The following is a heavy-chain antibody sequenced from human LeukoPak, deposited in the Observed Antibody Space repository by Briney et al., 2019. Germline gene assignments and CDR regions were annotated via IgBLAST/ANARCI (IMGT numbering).Heavy chain of an antibody. V-gene: IGHV4-34*01. CDR2: INHSGGT. J-gene: IGHJ4*02. Sequence: PSETLSLTCAVYGGSFSGYYWSWIRQPPGKGLEWDGEINHSGGTNYNPSLKSRVTISVDTSKNQFSLKLSSVTAADTAVYYCARAWTAVTTYQFDYWGQRTLVTVSS. D-gene: IGHD4-17*01. CDR3: ARAWTAVTTYQFDY. CDR1: GGSFSGYY.